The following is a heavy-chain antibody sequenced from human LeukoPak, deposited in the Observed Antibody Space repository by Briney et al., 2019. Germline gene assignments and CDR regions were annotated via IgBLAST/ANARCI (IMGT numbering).Heavy chain of an antibody. J-gene: IGHJ4*02. D-gene: IGHD3-22*01. V-gene: IGHV3-30-3*01. CDR3: ARGQGDSSAGLDY. CDR2: ISYDGSNK. Sequence: AGGSLRLSCAASGFTFSSYAIHWVRQAPGKGLEWVTIISYDGSNKYYAGSVKGRFTISRDNSKNTLYLQMNSLRAEDTAVCYCARGQGDSSAGLDYWGQGTLVTVSS. CDR1: GFTFSSYA.